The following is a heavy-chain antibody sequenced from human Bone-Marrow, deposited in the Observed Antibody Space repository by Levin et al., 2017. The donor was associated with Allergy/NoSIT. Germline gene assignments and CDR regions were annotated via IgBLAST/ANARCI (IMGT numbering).Heavy chain of an antibody. CDR1: GTTFADSY. Sequence: GGSLRLSCVVSGTTFADSYMTWIRQAPGRGLEWLSFISADSTDVFYGDSVRGRFTISRDNYRSTVHLQMDRLRPEDTAVYYCAKGARHFQEWGQGTLVTVSS. CDR2: ISADSTDV. V-gene: IGHV3-11*01. CDR3: AKGARHFQE. J-gene: IGHJ1*01.